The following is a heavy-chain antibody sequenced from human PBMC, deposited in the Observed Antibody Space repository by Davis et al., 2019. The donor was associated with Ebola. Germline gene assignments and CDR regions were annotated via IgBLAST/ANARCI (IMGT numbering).Heavy chain of an antibody. CDR3: GRGLSGDY. CDR2: ISGSGGST. V-gene: IGHV3-23*01. CDR1: GFTFSSYS. Sequence: GESLKISCAASGFTFSSYSMNWVRQAPGKGLEWVSAISGSGGSTYYADSVKGRFTISRDNSKNTLYLQMNSLRAEDTAVYYCGRGLSGDYWGQGTLVTVSS. J-gene: IGHJ4*02. D-gene: IGHD4/OR15-4a*01.